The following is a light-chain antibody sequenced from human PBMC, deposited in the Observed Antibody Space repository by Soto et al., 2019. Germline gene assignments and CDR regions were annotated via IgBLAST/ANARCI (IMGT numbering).Light chain of an antibody. CDR2: MAS. CDR3: QQYLSYPWT. CDR1: QTINRW. Sequence: DIQMTQSPSTLSASVGDTVIITCRASQTINRWLAWYQQKSGKAPKVLIYMASNLERVAPSRFSGSGSGTEFTLTISNLQPDDFATYYCQQYLSYPWTFGQGTKVEIK. J-gene: IGKJ1*01. V-gene: IGKV1-5*03.